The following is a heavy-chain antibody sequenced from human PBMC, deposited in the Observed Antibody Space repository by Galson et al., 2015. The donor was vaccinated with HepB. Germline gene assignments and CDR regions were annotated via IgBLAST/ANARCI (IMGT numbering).Heavy chain of an antibody. J-gene: IGHJ6*02. D-gene: IGHD1-1*01. Sequence: LSLTCTVSGGSISSYYRSWIRQPPGKGLEWIGYIYYSGSTNYNPSLKSRVTISVDTSKNQFSLKLSSVTAADTAVYSCARNKIYNGASYYGMDVWGQGTTVTVSS. CDR1: GGSISSYY. V-gene: IGHV4-59*01. CDR3: ARNKIYNGASYYGMDV. CDR2: IYYSGST.